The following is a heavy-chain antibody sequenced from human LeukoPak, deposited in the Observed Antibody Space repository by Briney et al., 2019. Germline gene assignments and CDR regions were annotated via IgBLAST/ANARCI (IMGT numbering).Heavy chain of an antibody. J-gene: IGHJ6*02. CDR2: ISSSGSTI. CDR3: ARDPAHLFHYYYYGMDV. Sequence: GGSLRLSCAASGFTFSDYYMSWIRQAPGKGLEWVSYISSSGSTIYYADSVKGRFTVSRDNAKNSLYLQMNSLRAEDTAVYYCARDPAHLFHYYYYGMDVWGQGTTVTVSS. V-gene: IGHV3-11*04. D-gene: IGHD2-21*01. CDR1: GFTFSDYY.